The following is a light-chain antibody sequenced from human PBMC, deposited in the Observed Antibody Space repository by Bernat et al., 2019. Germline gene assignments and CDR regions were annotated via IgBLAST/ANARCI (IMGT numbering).Light chain of an antibody. V-gene: IGLV2-14*01. CDR3: SSYTSSSTVI. Sequence: QSALTQPASVSGSPGQSITISCTGTSSDVGGYNYVSWYQQHPGKAPKLMIYDVGNRPSEVSTRFPGSKSGNTASLTISGLQPEDEADYYCSSYTSSSTVIFGGGTKLAVL. CDR2: DVG. J-gene: IGLJ2*01. CDR1: SSDVGGYNY.